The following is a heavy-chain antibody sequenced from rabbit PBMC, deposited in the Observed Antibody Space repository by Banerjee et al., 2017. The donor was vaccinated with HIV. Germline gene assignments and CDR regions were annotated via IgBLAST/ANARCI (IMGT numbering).Heavy chain of an antibody. CDR2: IYADISDST. CDR3: ARGYDDYDARLDL. D-gene: IGHD2-1*01. J-gene: IGHJ3*01. CDR1: GFSISSSDW. V-gene: IGHV1S45*01. Sequence: QEQLEESGGDLVKPGASLTLTCTASGFSISSSDWICWVRQAPGKGLEWIACIYADISDSTYYATWAKGRFAISKTSSTTVTLQMTSLTAADTATYFCARGYDDYDARLDLRGQGTLVTVS.